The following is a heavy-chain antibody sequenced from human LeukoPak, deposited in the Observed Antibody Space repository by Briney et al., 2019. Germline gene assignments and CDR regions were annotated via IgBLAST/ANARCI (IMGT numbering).Heavy chain of an antibody. CDR3: ARGAVPAALNS. J-gene: IGHJ4*02. Sequence: ASVKVSFKASGYTFTSYGISWVRQAPGQGLEWMGLISSYNGNTNYAHELQGRGTITTDTSTSTAYMELRSLRSDDTAVYYCARGAVPAALNSWGQGTLVTVSS. CDR2: ISSYNGNT. D-gene: IGHD2-2*01. CDR1: GYTFTSYG. V-gene: IGHV1-18*04.